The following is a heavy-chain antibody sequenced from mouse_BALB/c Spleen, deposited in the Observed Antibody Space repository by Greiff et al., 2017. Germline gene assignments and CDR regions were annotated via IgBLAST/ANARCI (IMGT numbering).Heavy chain of an antibody. D-gene: IGHD1-1*01. CDR3: ARDYNYGSSDH. J-gene: IGHJ3*01. CDR2: IDPANGNT. CDR1: GFNIKDTY. V-gene: IGHV14-3*02. Sequence: EVQRVASGAELVKPGASVKLSCTASGFNIKDTYMHWVKQRPEQGLEWIGRIDPANGNTKYDPKFQGKATITADTSSNTAYLQLSRLTSEDTAVYYCARDYNYGSSDHGGRGTLVTVSA.